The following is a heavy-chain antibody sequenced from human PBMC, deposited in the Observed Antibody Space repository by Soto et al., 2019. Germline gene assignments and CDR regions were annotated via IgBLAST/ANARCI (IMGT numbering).Heavy chain of an antibody. CDR2: ISSSGSTI. V-gene: IGHV3-11*01. J-gene: IGHJ6*03. Sequence: GGSLRLSCAASGFTFSDYYMSWIRQAPGKGLEWVSYISSSGSTIYYADSVKGRFTISRDNAKNSLYLQMNSLRAEDTAVYYCARAKRSSSGYYYYYYMDVWGKGTTVTVSS. D-gene: IGHD6-13*01. CDR1: GFTFSDYY. CDR3: ARAKRSSSGYYYYYYMDV.